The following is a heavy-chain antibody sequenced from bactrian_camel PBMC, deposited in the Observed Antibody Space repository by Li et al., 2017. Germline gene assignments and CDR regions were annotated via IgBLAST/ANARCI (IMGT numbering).Heavy chain of an antibody. CDR3: AADAANLQLARFYNY. CDR2: IDSDATT. D-gene: IGHD6*01. J-gene: IGHJ4*01. Sequence: HVQLVESGGGSVEAGGSLRLSCVASENIFSSYCMAWFSQAPGKEREAVAVIDSDATTKYAESVKGRFTISKDHAKNTLYLQMNSLKPEDSAMYYCAADAANLQLARFYNYWGQGTQVTVS. V-gene: IGHV3S53*01. CDR1: ENIFSSYC.